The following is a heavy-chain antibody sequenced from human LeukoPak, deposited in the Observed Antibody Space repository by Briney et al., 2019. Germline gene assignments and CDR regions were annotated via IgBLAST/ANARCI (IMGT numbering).Heavy chain of an antibody. V-gene: IGHV3-21*01. CDR3: ARGSERRSGSYYFDY. CDR1: GLSISHYT. Sequence: GGSLRLSCAASGLSISHYTMNWVRQAPGKGLEWVSSISRSGIYIYYADSVKGRFTISRDNSKNTLYLQMNSLRAEDTAVYYCARGSERRSGSYYFDYWGQGTLVTVSS. CDR2: ISRSGIYI. D-gene: IGHD3-10*01. J-gene: IGHJ4*02.